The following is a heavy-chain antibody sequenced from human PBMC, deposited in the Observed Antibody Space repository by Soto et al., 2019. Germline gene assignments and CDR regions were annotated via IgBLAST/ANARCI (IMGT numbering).Heavy chain of an antibody. D-gene: IGHD2-15*01. CDR3: ARAYCSGGSCYSDY. CDR1: GYTFTGYY. J-gene: IGHJ4*02. V-gene: IGHV1-2*04. CDR2: INPNSGGT. Sequence: ASVKVSCKASGYTFTGYYMHWVRQAPGQGLEWMGWINPNSGGTNYAQKFQGWVTMTRDTSISTAYMELSRLRSDDTAVYYCARAYCSGGSCYSDYWGQGTLVTVSS.